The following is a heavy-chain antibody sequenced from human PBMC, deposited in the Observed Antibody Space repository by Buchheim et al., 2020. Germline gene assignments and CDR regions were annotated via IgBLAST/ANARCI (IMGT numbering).Heavy chain of an antibody. D-gene: IGHD3-22*01. CDR1: GFTFSSYE. CDR2: ISSSGSTI. V-gene: IGHV3-48*03. Sequence: EVQLVESGGGLVQPGGSLRLSCAASGFTFSSYEMNWVRQAPGKGLEWVSYISSSGSTIYYADSVKGRFTISRDNAKNSLYLQMNSLRAEDTAVYYCARDLGGKYYYDSSGYHPGYWYFDLWGRGTL. J-gene: IGHJ2*01. CDR3: ARDLGGKYYYDSSGYHPGYWYFDL.